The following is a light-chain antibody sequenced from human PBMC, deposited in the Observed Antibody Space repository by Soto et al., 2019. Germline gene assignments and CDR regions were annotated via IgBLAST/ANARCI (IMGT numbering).Light chain of an antibody. CDR3: QQYNNWPGT. CDR2: GAS. V-gene: IGKV3-15*01. CDR1: HSVDSR. J-gene: IGKJ4*01. Sequence: IVMTQSPATLPVCPGERATLSCRTIHSVDSRLAWYQHKPGQAPRLLIYGASNRATGIPARFSGSGSGTEFTLTIDSLQSEDFAIYFCQQYNNWPGTFGGGTKVDIK.